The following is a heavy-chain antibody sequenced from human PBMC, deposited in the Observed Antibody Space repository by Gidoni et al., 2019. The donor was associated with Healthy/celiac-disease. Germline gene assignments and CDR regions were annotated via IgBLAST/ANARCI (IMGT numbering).Heavy chain of an antibody. V-gene: IGHV3-7*01. CDR3: SIDQYYYDSSGYYYYAPFDY. J-gene: IGHJ4*02. D-gene: IGHD3-22*01. CDR1: GFTFSSQW. Sequence: EVQLMESGGGLVQPGGSRRLSCAAPGFTFSSQWMCWVRQAPGKGLGWVVNIKQEGSEKYYVDSVKGRFPITRDTAKNSLYLQMNSLRAEDTAVYYCSIDQYYYDSSGYYYYAPFDYWGQGPLVTFSS. CDR2: IKQEGSEK.